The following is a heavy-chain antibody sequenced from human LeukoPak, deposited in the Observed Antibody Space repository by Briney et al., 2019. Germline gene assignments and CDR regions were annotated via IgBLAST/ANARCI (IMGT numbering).Heavy chain of an antibody. CDR3: ARGQEGLEPYFDY. Sequence: GGSLRLSCAASGFTFSSYWMHWVRQAPGKGLMWVSRINSDGSSTSDADSVKGRFTISRDNAKNALYLQMNSLRAEDTAVYYCARGQEGLEPYFDYWGQGTLVTVSS. V-gene: IGHV3-74*01. J-gene: IGHJ4*02. CDR1: GFTFSSYW. CDR2: INSDGSST.